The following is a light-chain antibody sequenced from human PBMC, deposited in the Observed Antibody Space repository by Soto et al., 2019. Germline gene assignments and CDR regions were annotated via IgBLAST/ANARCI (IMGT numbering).Light chain of an antibody. CDR3: QQYDEWPFT. CDR2: SAS. CDR1: QSVSSN. Sequence: EVVMTQSPATLSVSPGERATLPCRASQSVSSNLAWYQQKPGQAPRLLISSASIRTTGIPARFSGSGSGTEFILTISSLQSDDFVIYYCQQYDEWPFTFGQGTKLEIK. V-gene: IGKV3D-15*01. J-gene: IGKJ2*01.